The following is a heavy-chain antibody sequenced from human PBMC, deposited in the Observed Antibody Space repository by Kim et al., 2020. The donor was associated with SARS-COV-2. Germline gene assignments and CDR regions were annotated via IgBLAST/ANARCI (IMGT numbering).Heavy chain of an antibody. CDR2: ISGSGGST. V-gene: IGHV3-23*01. J-gene: IGHJ4*02. D-gene: IGHD6-13*01. CDR3: AKDRGQQQLVLSYFDY. Sequence: GGSLRLSCEASGFTFSSYAMSWVRQAPGKGLEWVSAISGSGGSTYYADSVKGRFTISRDNSKNTLYLQMNSLRAEDTAVYYCAKDRGQQQLVLSYFDYWGQGTLVTVSS. CDR1: GFTFSSYA.